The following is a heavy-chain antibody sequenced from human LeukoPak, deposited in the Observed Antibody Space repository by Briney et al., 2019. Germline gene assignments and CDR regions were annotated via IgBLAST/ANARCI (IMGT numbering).Heavy chain of an antibody. J-gene: IGHJ6*03. D-gene: IGHD5-18*01. Sequence: PSETLSLTCTVSGGSISSYYWSWIRQPPGKGLEWIGFIYYSGSTNYNPSLKSRVTISVHTSKNQFSLKLSSVTAADTAVYYCARTTEGGYSYGSLYYYYMDVWGKGATVTISS. CDR3: ARTTEGGYSYGSLYYYYMDV. CDR1: GGSISSYY. CDR2: IYYSGST. V-gene: IGHV4-59*01.